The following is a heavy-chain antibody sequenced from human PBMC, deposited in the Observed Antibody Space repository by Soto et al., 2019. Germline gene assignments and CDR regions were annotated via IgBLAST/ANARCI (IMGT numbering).Heavy chain of an antibody. V-gene: IGHV3-74*03. Sequence: EAHLVESGGGLVQPGGSLRLSCAASGLTFGDYWMHWVRQAPGEGPVWVSRINSDGSLTADADSVKGRFTISRDNTKNTLYLQMNSLRAEDTAVYYCVRQYSAYDIWGQGTMVTVSS. D-gene: IGHD1-1*01. CDR2: INSDGSLT. CDR3: VRQYSAYDI. CDR1: GLTFGDYW. J-gene: IGHJ3*02.